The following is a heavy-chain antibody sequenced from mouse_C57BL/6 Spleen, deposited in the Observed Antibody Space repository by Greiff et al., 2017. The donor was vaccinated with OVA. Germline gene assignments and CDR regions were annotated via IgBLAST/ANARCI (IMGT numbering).Heavy chain of an antibody. CDR1: GFSLTSYG. D-gene: IGHD3-2*02. CDR2: IWGVGST. J-gene: IGHJ4*01. Sequence: VQLQESGPGLVAPSQSLSITCTVSGFSLTSYGVDWVRQSPGKGLEWLGVIWGVGSTNYNSALKSRLSISKDNSKSQVFLKMNSLQTDDTAMYYCARHSSGLYYAMDYWGQGTSVTVSS. V-gene: IGHV2-6*01. CDR3: ARHSSGLYYAMDY.